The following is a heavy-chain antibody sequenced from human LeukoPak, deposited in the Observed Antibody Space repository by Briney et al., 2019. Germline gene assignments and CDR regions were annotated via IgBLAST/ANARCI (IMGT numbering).Heavy chain of an antibody. V-gene: IGHV4-34*01. J-gene: IGHJ3*02. D-gene: IGHD2-2*03. CDR1: GGSFSGYF. CDR3: ARPIGFKNAFDI. CDR2: INHSGST. Sequence: SETLSLTCAVYGGSFSGYFWSWIRQPPGKGLEWIGKINHSGSTNYNPSLKSRVTISVDTSKNQFSLKLSSVTAADTAVYYCARPIGFKNAFDIWGQGTMVTVSS.